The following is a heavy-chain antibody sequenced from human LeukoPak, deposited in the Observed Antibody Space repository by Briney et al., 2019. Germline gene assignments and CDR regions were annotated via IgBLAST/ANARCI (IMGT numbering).Heavy chain of an antibody. J-gene: IGHJ4*02. CDR2: IYPGDSDT. CDR3: ARMRDGSHDY. V-gene: IGHV5-51*01. Sequence: GESLKISCKGSGYTFTSYWIGWVRQMPGKGLEWMGIIYPGDSDTRYSPPFQGQVTISADKSITTAYLQWSSLKASDTAVYFCARMRDGSHDYWGQGTLVTVSS. D-gene: IGHD5-24*01. CDR1: GYTFTSYW.